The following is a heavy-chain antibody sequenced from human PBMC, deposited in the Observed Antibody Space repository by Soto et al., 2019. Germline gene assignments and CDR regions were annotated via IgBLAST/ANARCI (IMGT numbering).Heavy chain of an antibody. D-gene: IGHD4-17*01. CDR2: IWYVGRTN. J-gene: IGHJ2*01. Sequence: QVQLVESGGGVVQPGRSLRLSCAASGFTFSSYGMHWVRQAPGKGLEWVAVIWYVGRTNYYADSVKGRFTISRDNSKNTLYLQMSSLRVEDTAVYYCASEDTVTTAGWFFDLWGRGTLVTVSS. V-gene: IGHV3-33*01. CDR3: ASEDTVTTAGWFFDL. CDR1: GFTFSSYG.